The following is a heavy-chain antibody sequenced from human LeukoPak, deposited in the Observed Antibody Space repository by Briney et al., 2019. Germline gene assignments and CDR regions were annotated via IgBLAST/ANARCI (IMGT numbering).Heavy chain of an antibody. CDR1: GFTFSSYG. D-gene: IGHD2-21*02. Sequence: PGGSLRLSCAASGFTFSSYGMHWVRQAPGKGLEWVAFIRYDGSNKYYADSVKGRFTISRDNSKNTLYLQMNSLRAEDTAVYYCASPYCGGDCYHRVGPEYFQHWGQGTLVTVSS. V-gene: IGHV3-30*02. CDR2: IRYDGSNK. CDR3: ASPYCGGDCYHRVGPEYFQH. J-gene: IGHJ1*01.